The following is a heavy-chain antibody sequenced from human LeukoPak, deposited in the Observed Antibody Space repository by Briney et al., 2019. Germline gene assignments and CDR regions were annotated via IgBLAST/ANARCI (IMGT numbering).Heavy chain of an antibody. D-gene: IGHD6-13*01. CDR2: IWYDGSNK. CDR1: GFTFSSYA. CDR3: ARDGIAAAADWFDP. V-gene: IGHV3-33*08. J-gene: IGHJ5*02. Sequence: GGSLRLSCAASGFTFSSYAMHWVRQAPGKGLEWVAAIWYDGSNKYYADSVKGRFTISRDNSKNTLYLQMNSLRAEDTAVYYCARDGIAAAADWFDPWGQGTLVTVSS.